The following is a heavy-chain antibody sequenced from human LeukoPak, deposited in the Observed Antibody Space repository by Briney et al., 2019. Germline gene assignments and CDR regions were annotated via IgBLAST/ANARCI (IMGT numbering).Heavy chain of an antibody. CDR2: ISWDGGST. CDR1: GFTFDDYA. D-gene: IGHD2-15*01. Sequence: PGGSLRLSCAASGFTFDDYAMHWVRQAPGKGLEWVSLISWDGGSTYYADSVKGRFTISRDNSKNSLYLQMNSLRAEDTALYYCAKDTCSGGSCYYFDYWGQGTLVTVSS. V-gene: IGHV3-43D*03. CDR3: AKDTCSGGSCYYFDY. J-gene: IGHJ4*02.